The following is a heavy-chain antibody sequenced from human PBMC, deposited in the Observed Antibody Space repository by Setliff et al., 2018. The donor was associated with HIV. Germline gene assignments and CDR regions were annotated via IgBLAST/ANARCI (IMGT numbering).Heavy chain of an antibody. CDR1: GFIFSSYA. CDR3: AREAGKYQVLSPGSWFDP. V-gene: IGHV3-30*01. CDR2: MSYDGNNK. Sequence: PGGSLRLSCAASGFIFSSYAMHWVRQAPGKGLEWVAVMSYDGNNKYYADSVKGRFTISRDNSKNTLFLQMNSLRPEDTAVYYCAREAGKYQVLSPGSWFDPWGQGTLVTVSS. D-gene: IGHD2-2*01. J-gene: IGHJ5*02.